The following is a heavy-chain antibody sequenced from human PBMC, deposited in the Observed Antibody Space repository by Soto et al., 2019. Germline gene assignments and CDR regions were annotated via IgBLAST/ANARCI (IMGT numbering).Heavy chain of an antibody. CDR1: GGSISSGGYY. D-gene: IGHD3-3*01. J-gene: IGHJ6*02. CDR2: IYYSGST. V-gene: IGHV4-31*03. CDR3: ASSVLSIWSGYYNPPYYGMDV. Sequence: QVQLQESGPGLVKPSQTLSLTCTVSGGSISSGGYYWSWIRQHPGKGLEGIGYIYYSGSTYYNPSLKSRVTISVDTSKNQFSLKLSSVTAADTAVYYCASSVLSIWSGYYNPPYYGMDVWGQGTTVTVSS.